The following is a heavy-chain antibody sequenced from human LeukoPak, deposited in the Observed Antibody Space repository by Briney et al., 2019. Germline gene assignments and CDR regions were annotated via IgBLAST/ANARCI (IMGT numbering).Heavy chain of an antibody. CDR3: AKGTEGSLQLEH. J-gene: IGHJ5*02. D-gene: IGHD1-1*01. CDR2: IYYTGST. V-gene: IGHV4-59*01. Sequence: SQALSLTCTVSGDSISDSYWTWIRQPPGEGLEYIGYIYYTGSTTYSPSLRGRVTISLDKSKSRFSLKLNSVTTADTAVYFCAKGTEGSLQLEHWGQGALVTVSS. CDR1: GDSISDSY.